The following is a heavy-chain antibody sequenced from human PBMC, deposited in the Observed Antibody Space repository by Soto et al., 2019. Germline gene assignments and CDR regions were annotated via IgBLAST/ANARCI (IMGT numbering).Heavy chain of an antibody. Sequence: SETLSLTCTVSGGSISSSSYYWGWIRQPPGKGLEWIGSIYYSGSTYYNPSLKSRVTISVDTSKNQFSLKLSSVTAADTAVYYCESKNYDFWSGFGYWGQGKLVNVS. D-gene: IGHD3-3*01. J-gene: IGHJ4*02. CDR1: GGSISSSSYY. CDR3: ESKNYDFWSGFGY. CDR2: IYYSGST. V-gene: IGHV4-39*01.